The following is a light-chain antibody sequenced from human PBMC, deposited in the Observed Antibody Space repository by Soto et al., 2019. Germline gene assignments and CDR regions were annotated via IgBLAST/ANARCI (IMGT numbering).Light chain of an antibody. CDR1: QNIVNY. CDR2: GAS. CDR3: QQTYTIPLT. Sequence: DIQMTQSPSSLSASVGDKVIITCQASQNIVNYLNWYQQRPGKAPRLLIYGASSLQSGVPSRFSGSGSGTDFTLTISNLQPEDFATYYCQQTYTIPLTFGGGT. J-gene: IGKJ4*01. V-gene: IGKV1-39*01.